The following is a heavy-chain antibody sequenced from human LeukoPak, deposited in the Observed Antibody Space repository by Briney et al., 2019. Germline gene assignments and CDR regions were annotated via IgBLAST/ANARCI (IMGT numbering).Heavy chain of an antibody. CDR1: GFTFSSYG. CDR2: IRYDGSNK. CDR3: AKDIQRGTHGWFDP. J-gene: IGHJ5*02. D-gene: IGHD5-18*01. V-gene: IGHV3-30*02. Sequence: GGSLRLSCAVSGFTFSSYGMHWVRQAPGKGLEWVAFIRYDGSNKYYADSVKGRFTISRDNSKNTLYLQMNSLRAEDTAVYYCAKDIQRGTHGWFDPWGQGTLVTVSS.